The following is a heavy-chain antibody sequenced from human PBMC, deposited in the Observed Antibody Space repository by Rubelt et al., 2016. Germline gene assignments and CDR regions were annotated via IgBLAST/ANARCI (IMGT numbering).Heavy chain of an antibody. J-gene: IGHJ5*02. Sequence: QVQLVQSGAEVKKPGSSVKVSCKASGGTFSSYAISWVRQAPGQGLEWMGGIIPIFGTANYAQKFQGRGTITAYESTRPAYMGLRSRGSDDTAVYYCARDREWLATRGFQNWLDPWGQGTLVTVSS. CDR1: GGTFSSYA. CDR3: ARDREWLATRGFQNWLDP. D-gene: IGHD6-19*01. CDR2: IIPIFGTA. V-gene: IGHV1-69*01.